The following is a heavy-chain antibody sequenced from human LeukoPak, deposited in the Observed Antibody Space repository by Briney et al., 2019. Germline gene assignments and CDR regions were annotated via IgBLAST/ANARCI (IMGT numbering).Heavy chain of an antibody. Sequence: SETLSLTCTVSGGSISSYYWSWIRQPPGKGLEWIGYIYYSGSTYYNPSLKSRVTISVDTSKNQFSLKLSSVTAADTAVYYCARAYSSSSFFDYWGQGTLVTVSS. CDR1: GGSISSYY. V-gene: IGHV4-30-4*08. D-gene: IGHD6-6*01. J-gene: IGHJ4*02. CDR2: IYYSGST. CDR3: ARAYSSSSFFDY.